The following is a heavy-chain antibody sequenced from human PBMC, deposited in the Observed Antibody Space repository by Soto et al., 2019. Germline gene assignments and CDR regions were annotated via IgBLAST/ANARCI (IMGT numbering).Heavy chain of an antibody. V-gene: IGHV4-30-2*01. J-gene: IGHJ5*02. CDR3: ARVPSP. CDR2: IYHSGST. Sequence: SETLSLTCAVSGGSISSGGYSCSWLRQLPGKGLEWIGDIYHSGSTYYDPSRKSRVTLSVDRSENQFSLKLSSVTAADTAVYYCARVPSPWGQGTLVTVS. CDR1: GGSISSGGYS.